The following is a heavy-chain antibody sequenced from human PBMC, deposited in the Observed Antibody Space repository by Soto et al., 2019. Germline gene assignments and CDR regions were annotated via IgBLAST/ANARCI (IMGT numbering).Heavy chain of an antibody. Sequence: PGGSLRLSCAASGFTFSSYAMSWVRQAPGEGLEWVSAMSGSGGRTYYADSVKGRFTISRDNSKNTLYLQMNSLRAEDTAGYYCARYLTYYYDSLWFEPWGQGTLVTVSS. CDR1: GFTFSSYA. CDR2: MSGSGGRT. CDR3: ARYLTYYYDSLWFEP. J-gene: IGHJ5*02. D-gene: IGHD3-22*01. V-gene: IGHV3-23*01.